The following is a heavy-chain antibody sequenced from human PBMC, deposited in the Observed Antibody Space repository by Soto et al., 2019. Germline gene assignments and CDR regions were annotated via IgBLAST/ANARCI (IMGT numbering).Heavy chain of an antibody. V-gene: IGHV4-59*01. J-gene: IGHJ6*02. CDR2: IYYSGST. CDR3: ARVRGDLPYYYYGMDV. Sequence: SETLSLTCTVSGGSISSYYWSWIRQPPGKGLEWIGYIYYSGSTNYNPSLKSRVTISVDTSKNQFSLKLSSVTAADTAVYYCARVRGDLPYYYYGMDVWGQGTTVTVSS. D-gene: IGHD3-3*01. CDR1: GGSISSYY.